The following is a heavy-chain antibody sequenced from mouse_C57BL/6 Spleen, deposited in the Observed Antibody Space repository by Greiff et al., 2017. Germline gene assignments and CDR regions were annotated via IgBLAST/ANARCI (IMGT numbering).Heavy chain of an antibody. J-gene: IGHJ1*03. CDR3: ARDGSSPSFDG. V-gene: IGHV3-6*01. CDR2: ISYDGSN. CDR1: GYSITSGYY. D-gene: IGHD1-1*01. Sequence: EVQLQESGPGLVKPSQSLSLTCSVTGYSITSGYYWNWIRQFPGNKLEWMGYISYDGSNNYNPSLKNRISITRETSKNQFFLKLNSVTTEDTATYYCARDGSSPSFDGWGTGTTVTVSS.